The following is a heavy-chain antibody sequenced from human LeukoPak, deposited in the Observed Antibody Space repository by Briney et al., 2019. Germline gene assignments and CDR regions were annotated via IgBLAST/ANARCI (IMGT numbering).Heavy chain of an antibody. CDR1: GYTFTAYY. CDR2: INPSGSST. CDR3: ARDNSVGDTAWWFDP. Sequence: ASVKVSCKATGYTFTAYYMHWVRQAPGQGLEWMGLINPSGSSTVYAQKFQGRVTMTRDMSTSTDYMELSSLRFDDTAVYYCARDNSVGDTAWWFDPWGQGTLVTVSS. V-gene: IGHV1-46*01. J-gene: IGHJ5*02. D-gene: IGHD1-26*01.